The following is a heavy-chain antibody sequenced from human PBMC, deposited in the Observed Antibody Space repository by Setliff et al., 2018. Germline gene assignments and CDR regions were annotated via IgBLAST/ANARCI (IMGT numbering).Heavy chain of an antibody. V-gene: IGHV1-69*05. CDR3: ARLYDSSGYYGGYFDY. J-gene: IGHJ4*02. D-gene: IGHD3-22*01. Sequence: ASVKVSCKASGGTFSSYAISWVRQAPGQGLEWMGGIIPIFGTANYAQKFQGRVTMTRNTSISTAYMELSSLRSEDTAVYYCARLYDSSGYYGGYFDYWGQGTLVTVSS. CDR1: GGTFSSYA. CDR2: IIPIFGTA.